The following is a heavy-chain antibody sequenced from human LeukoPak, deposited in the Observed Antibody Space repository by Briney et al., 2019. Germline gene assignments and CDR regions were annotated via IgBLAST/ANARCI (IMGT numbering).Heavy chain of an antibody. CDR1: GGTFSSYA. CDR2: IIPIFGTA. Sequence: ASVKVSCKASGGTFSSYAISWVRQAPGQGLEWMGGIIPIFGTANYAQKFQGRVTITADESTSTAYMELSSLRSEDTAVYYCACRPGITMISQFDYWGQGTLVTVSS. CDR3: ACRPGITMISQFDY. J-gene: IGHJ4*02. D-gene: IGHD3-22*01. V-gene: IGHV1-69*13.